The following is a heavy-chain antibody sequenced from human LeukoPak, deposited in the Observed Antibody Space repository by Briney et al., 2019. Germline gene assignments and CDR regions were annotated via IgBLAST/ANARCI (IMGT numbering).Heavy chain of an antibody. CDR3: ARGGLRYFDWLPNYYYYGMDV. D-gene: IGHD3-9*01. CDR2: INHSGST. CDR1: GGSFSGYY. Sequence: SETLSLTCAVYGGSFSGYYWSWIRQPPGQGLEWIGEINHSGSTNYSPSLKGRVTISVDTSKNQFSLKLSSVTAADTAVYYCARGGLRYFDWLPNYYYYGMDVWGQGTTVTVSS. J-gene: IGHJ6*02. V-gene: IGHV4-34*01.